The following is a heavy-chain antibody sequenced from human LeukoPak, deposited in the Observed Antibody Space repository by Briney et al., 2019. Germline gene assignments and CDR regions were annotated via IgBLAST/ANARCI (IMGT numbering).Heavy chain of an antibody. D-gene: IGHD4-17*01. Sequence: GGSLRLSCAASGFTFDDYAMHWVRQAPGKDLEWVSGISWNSGSIGYADSVKGRFTISRDNAKNSLYLQMNSLRAEDTALYYCAKDNFPTVTPYDAFDIWGQGTMVTVSS. CDR3: AKDNFPTVTPYDAFDI. CDR1: GFTFDDYA. CDR2: ISWNSGSI. V-gene: IGHV3-9*01. J-gene: IGHJ3*02.